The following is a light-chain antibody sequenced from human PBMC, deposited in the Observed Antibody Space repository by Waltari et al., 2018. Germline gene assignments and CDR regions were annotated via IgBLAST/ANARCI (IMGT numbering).Light chain of an antibody. CDR2: AAS. Sequence: DIQLTQSPSFLSASGGDRVTITCRASQGIGSSLAWYQQKPGKTPKLLIYAASTLQSGVPSRFSGSGSRTEFTLTISSLQPEDFATYYCQQLIDYPLTFGGGTKVEIK. CDR3: QQLIDYPLT. CDR1: QGIGSS. J-gene: IGKJ4*01. V-gene: IGKV1-9*01.